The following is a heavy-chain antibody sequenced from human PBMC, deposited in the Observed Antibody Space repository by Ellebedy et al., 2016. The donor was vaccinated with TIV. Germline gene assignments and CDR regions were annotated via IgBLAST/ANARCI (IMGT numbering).Heavy chain of an antibody. CDR3: AKDGYGNYDY. CDR2: ISGDGSKT. CDR1: GFTFSDYA. Sequence: PGGSLRLSCTASGFTFSDYAMHWVRQTPGKGLEWVSLISGDGSKTYYADSVKGRFTISRDNSKNSLFLQMNSLRTEDTALFYCAKDGYGNYDYWGQGTLVTVSS. V-gene: IGHV3-43*02. J-gene: IGHJ4*02. D-gene: IGHD3-22*01.